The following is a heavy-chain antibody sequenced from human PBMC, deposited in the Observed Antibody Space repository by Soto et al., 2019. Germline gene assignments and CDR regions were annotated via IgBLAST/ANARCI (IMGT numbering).Heavy chain of an antibody. CDR1: GGTFSNYA. CDR3: ARDLGYSDY. J-gene: IGHJ4*02. CDR2: IIPMFGTT. Sequence: QVKLVQSGAEVKKPGSSVKVSCKASGGTFSNYAISWVRQAPGQGLEWMGGIIPMFGTTNYAQKFQGRVTITADESTSTANMELSSLRSEDTAVYYCARDLGYSDYWGQGTLVTISS. V-gene: IGHV1-69*01. D-gene: IGHD3-16*01.